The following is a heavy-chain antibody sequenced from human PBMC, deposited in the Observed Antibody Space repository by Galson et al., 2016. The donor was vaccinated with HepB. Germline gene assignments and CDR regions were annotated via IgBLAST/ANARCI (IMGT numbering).Heavy chain of an antibody. CDR2: ISGSGDTT. J-gene: IGHJ6*04. Sequence: SLRLSCAASGFTFSNYAMSWVRQAPGKGLEWVSSISGSGDTTYDADAVRGRFTISRDNSKKTLYLQMNSLTADDTAIYYCVQGSTAPAVWGKGTTVTVSS. CDR3: VQGSTAPAV. CDR1: GFTFSNYA. D-gene: IGHD2-2*01. V-gene: IGHV3-23*01.